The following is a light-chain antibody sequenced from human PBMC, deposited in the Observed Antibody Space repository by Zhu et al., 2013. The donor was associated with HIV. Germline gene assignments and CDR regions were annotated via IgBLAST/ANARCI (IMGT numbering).Light chain of an antibody. V-gene: IGKV1-5*03. Sequence: DIQMTQSPSTLSAFVGDRVTITCRASQSISSRLAWYQQKPGKAPKVLIYKASSLHSGVPSRFSGSGSGTEFTLTISSLQPDDFATYSCQHYNSSSWTFGQGTKVEIK. CDR2: KAS. J-gene: IGKJ1*01. CDR1: QSISSR. CDR3: QHYNSSSWT.